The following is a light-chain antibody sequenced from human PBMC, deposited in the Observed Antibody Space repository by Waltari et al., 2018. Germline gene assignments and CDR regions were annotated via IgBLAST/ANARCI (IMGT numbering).Light chain of an antibody. V-gene: IGLV3-21*04. CDR3: QVWDSTRDHWV. CDR2: EDT. CDR1: NIGGKS. J-gene: IGLJ3*02. Sequence: SYVLTQPPSVSVAPRETARIICGGNNIGGKSVHWYQQKPGQAPVLLIHEDTDRPSGIPERISGTNAGNTAALTSSRVEVGDEADYYCQVWDSTRDHWVFGGGTRLTVL.